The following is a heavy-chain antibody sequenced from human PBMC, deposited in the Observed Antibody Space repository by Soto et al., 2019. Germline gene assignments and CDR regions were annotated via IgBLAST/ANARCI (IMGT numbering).Heavy chain of an antibody. V-gene: IGHV3-30*18. J-gene: IGHJ6*02. CDR1: GFTFSSYG. CDR3: ANADDFWSGRGDYYGMDV. D-gene: IGHD3-3*01. CDR2: ISYDGSNK. Sequence: PGGSLRLSCAASGFTFSSYGMHWVRQAPGKGLEWVAVISYDGSNKYYADSVKGRFTISRDNSKNTLYLQMNSLRAEDTAVYYCANADDFWSGRGDYYGMDVWGQGTTVTVSS.